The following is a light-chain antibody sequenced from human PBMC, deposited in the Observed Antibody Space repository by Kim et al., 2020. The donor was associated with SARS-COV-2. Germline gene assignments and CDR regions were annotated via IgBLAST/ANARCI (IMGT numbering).Light chain of an antibody. CDR3: LQYGARLGVA. CDR2: GVF. CDR1: QTVTNDY. Sequence: PGESDTLTGRDSQTVTNDYLGWYQQKPGQAPRLRSYGVFSRATGIPDRCSGSGSGAGFSLTISRLEPEEFAVYYCLQYGARLGVAFGQGTRLEIK. V-gene: IGKV3-20*01. J-gene: IGKJ5*01.